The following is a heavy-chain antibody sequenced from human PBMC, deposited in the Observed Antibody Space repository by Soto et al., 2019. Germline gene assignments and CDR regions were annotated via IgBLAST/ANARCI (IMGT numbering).Heavy chain of an antibody. CDR2: FDPEDGET. Sequence: ASVKVSCKVSGYTLTELSMHWVRQAPGKGLEWMGGFDPEDGETIYAQKFQGRVTMTEDTSTDTAYMELSSLRSEDTAVYYCATVPLSVDGDYLHYWGQGTLVTVSS. V-gene: IGHV1-24*01. CDR3: ATVPLSVDGDYLHY. J-gene: IGHJ4*02. D-gene: IGHD4-17*01. CDR1: GYTLTELS.